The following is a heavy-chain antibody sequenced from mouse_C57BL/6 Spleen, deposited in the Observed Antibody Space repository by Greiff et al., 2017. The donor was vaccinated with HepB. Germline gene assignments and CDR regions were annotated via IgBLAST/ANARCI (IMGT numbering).Heavy chain of an antibody. D-gene: IGHD1-1*01. CDR1: GYTFTSYW. Sequence: QVQLKQPGAELVKPGASVKLSCKASGYTFTSYWMQWVKQRPGQGLEWIGEIDPSDSYTNYNQKFKGKATLTVDTSSSTAYMQLSSLTSEDSAVYYCARWATTVVAPYYYAMDYWGQGTSVTVSS. CDR2: IDPSDSYT. V-gene: IGHV1-50*01. CDR3: ARWATTVVAPYYYAMDY. J-gene: IGHJ4*01.